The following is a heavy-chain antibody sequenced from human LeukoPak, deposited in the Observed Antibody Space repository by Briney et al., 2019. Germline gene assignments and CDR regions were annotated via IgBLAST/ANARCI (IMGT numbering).Heavy chain of an antibody. V-gene: IGHV4-38-2*02. D-gene: IGHD2-2*01. CDR1: GYSISSGYY. Sequence: SETLSLTCTVSGYSISSGYYWGWIRQPPGKGLEWIGSIYHSGSTYYNPSLKRRVTISVDTSKNQFSLKLSSVTAADTAVYYCARGYCSSTSCFIRGRWFDPWGQGTLVTVSS. J-gene: IGHJ5*02. CDR2: IYHSGST. CDR3: ARGYCSSTSCFIRGRWFDP.